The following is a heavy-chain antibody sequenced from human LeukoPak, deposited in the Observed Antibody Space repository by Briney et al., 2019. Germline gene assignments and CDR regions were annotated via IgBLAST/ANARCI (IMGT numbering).Heavy chain of an antibody. V-gene: IGHV3-7*01. D-gene: IGHD5-24*01. CDR1: GFTSSSNW. CDR3: ARVPAATTPSRYYYYGMDV. Sequence: GGSPRLSCAASGFTSSSNWMSWVRQAPGKGLEWVANIKQDGSEKYYVDSVKGRFTISRDNAKNSLYLQMNSLRAEDTAVYYCARVPAATTPSRYYYYGMDVWGQGTTVTVSS. J-gene: IGHJ6*02. CDR2: IKQDGSEK.